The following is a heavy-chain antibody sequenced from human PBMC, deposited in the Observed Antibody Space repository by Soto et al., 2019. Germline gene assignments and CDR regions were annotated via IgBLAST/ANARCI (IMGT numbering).Heavy chain of an antibody. CDR1: GGSISSYY. J-gene: IGHJ5*02. D-gene: IGHD3-3*01. Sequence: SETLSLPCTVSGGSISSYYWSWIRQPPGEGLEWIGYIYYSGSTNYNPSLKSRVTISVDTSKNQFSLKLSSVTAADTAVYYCARGETRVLEWFRWLWFDPWGQGTLVTVSS. V-gene: IGHV4-59*01. CDR3: ARGETRVLEWFRWLWFDP. CDR2: IYYSGST.